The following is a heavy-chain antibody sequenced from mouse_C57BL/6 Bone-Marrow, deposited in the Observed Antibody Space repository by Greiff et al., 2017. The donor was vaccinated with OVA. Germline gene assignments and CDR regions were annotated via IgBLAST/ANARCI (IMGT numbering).Heavy chain of an antibody. CDR2: IYPRSGNT. J-gene: IGHJ4*01. Sequence: VMLVESGAELARPGASEKLSCKASGYTFTSYGISWVKQRTGQGLEWIGEIYPRSGNTYYNEKFKGKATLTADKSSSTAYLELRSLTSEGSAVYFCAREVYYGSSYGYYAMDYWGQGTSVTVSS. V-gene: IGHV1-81*01. CDR3: AREVYYGSSYGYYAMDY. D-gene: IGHD1-1*01. CDR1: GYTFTSYG.